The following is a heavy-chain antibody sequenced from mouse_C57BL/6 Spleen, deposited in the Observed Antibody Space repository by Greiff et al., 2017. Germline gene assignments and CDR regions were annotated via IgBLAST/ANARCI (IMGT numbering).Heavy chain of an antibody. CDR1: GYTFTSYG. V-gene: IGHV1-69*01. CDR2: IDPSDSYT. Sequence: QVQLKQPGAELVMPGASVKLSCKASGYTFTSYGMHWVKQRPGQGLEWIGEIDPSDSYTNYNQKLKGKSTLTEDKSSSTAYMQLSSLTSEDSAVYYCARRGTRIFFDYWGQGTTLTVSS. J-gene: IGHJ2*01. CDR3: ARRGTRIFFDY.